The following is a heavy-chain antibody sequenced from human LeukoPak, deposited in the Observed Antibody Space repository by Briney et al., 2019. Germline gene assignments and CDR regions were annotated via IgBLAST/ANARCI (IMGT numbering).Heavy chain of an antibody. CDR1: GYTFTSYG. CDR2: ISAYNGNT. Sequence: ASVKVSCKASGYTFTSYGISWVRQAPGQGLEWMGWISAYNGNTNYAQKLQGRVTMTTDTSTSTAYMELSSLRSEDTAVYYCARDYYDSSGYYYGDYWGQGTLVTVSS. J-gene: IGHJ4*02. D-gene: IGHD3-22*01. V-gene: IGHV1-18*01. CDR3: ARDYYDSSGYYYGDY.